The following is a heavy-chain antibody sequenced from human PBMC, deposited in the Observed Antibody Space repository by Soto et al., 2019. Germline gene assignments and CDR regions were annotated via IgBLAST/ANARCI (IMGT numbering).Heavy chain of an antibody. Sequence: SETLSLTCAVSGDSVSNDDYYWSWIRQPPGKGLEWIGYIYYSGTTNYNSYLKSRLSLSVDMSKNQFSLKLASVTAADTAVYFCARSQRGRTAFTFDYWGQGALVTVSS. J-gene: IGHJ4*02. V-gene: IGHV4-61*08. CDR1: GDSVSNDDYY. D-gene: IGHD3-16*01. CDR3: ARSQRGRTAFTFDY. CDR2: IYYSGTT.